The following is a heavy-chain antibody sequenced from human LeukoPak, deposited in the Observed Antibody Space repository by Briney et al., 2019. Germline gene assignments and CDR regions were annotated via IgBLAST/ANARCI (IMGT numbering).Heavy chain of an antibody. D-gene: IGHD1-26*01. J-gene: IGHJ6*03. Sequence: SETQSLTCTVSGGSISSYYWSWIRQPPGKGLEWIGYIYYSGSTNYNPSLKSRVTISVDTSKNQFSLKLSSVTAADTAVYYCARGGIVGATGGDYYYYYMDVWGKGTTVTVSS. V-gene: IGHV4-59*01. CDR3: ARGGIVGATGGDYYYYYMDV. CDR1: GGSISSYY. CDR2: IYYSGST.